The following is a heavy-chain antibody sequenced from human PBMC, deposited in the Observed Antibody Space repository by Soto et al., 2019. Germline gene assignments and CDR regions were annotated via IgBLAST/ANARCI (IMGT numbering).Heavy chain of an antibody. J-gene: IGHJ3*02. Sequence: GGSLRLSCAASGFTFSSYAMSWVRQAPGKGLEWVSAISGSGGSTYYADSVKGRFTVSRDNSKNTLYLQMNSLRAEDTAVYYCAKDLTKYSSSEDIWGQGTMVTVSS. CDR3: AKDLTKYSSSEDI. CDR1: GFTFSSYA. CDR2: ISGSGGST. D-gene: IGHD6-6*01. V-gene: IGHV3-23*01.